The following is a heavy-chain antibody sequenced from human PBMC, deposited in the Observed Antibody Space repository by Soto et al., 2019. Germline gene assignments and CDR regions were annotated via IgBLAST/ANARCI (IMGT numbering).Heavy chain of an antibody. D-gene: IGHD2-15*01. Sequence: SDNLSSAGPVAGKASSSYYWRCIQQPPGKGLEWIGYIYYSGSTNYNPSLKSRVTISVDTSKNQFSLKLSSVTAADTAVYYCARSRVVAATDYYYFYMHDWCKATTLTVSS. CDR3: ARSRVVAATDYYYFYMHD. CDR1: GKASSSYY. J-gene: IGHJ6*03. V-gene: IGHV4-59*08. CDR2: IYYSGST.